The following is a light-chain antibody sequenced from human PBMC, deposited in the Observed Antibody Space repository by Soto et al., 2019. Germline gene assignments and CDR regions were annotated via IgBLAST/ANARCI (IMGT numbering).Light chain of an antibody. CDR1: QSISNF. CDR2: SAS. J-gene: IGKJ1*01. Sequence: DIPLTQSPSSLSASVGDRVTITCRASQSISNFLNWYQQKPGQAPKLLISSASNVQSGVPSRFSGRGSGTDFTLTISGLQPEDSASYCCQQSYNFPRTFGQGTKGEI. V-gene: IGKV1-39*01. CDR3: QQSYNFPRT.